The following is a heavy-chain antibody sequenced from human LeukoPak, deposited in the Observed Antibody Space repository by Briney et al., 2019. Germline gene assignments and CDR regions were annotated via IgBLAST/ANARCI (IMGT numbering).Heavy chain of an antibody. CDR3: ARVWGDQSSFDY. V-gene: IGHV4-38-2*01. CDR1: GYYISSGYY. J-gene: IGHJ4*02. CDR2: IYHSGST. D-gene: IGHD3-16*01. Sequence: PSETLSLTCAVSGYYISSGYYWGWIRQPPGKGLGWIGSIYHSGSTYYNPSLKSRVTISVDTSKNQFSLKLSSVTAADTAMYYCARVWGDQSSFDYWGQGTLVTVSS.